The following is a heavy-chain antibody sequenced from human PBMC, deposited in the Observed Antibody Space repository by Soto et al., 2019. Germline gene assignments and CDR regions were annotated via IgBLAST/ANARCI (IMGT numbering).Heavy chain of an antibody. CDR2: IWYDGSNK. CDR1: GFTFSGYG. J-gene: IGHJ4*02. D-gene: IGHD3-22*01. CDR3: TRCGNGYGKLDY. V-gene: IGHV3-33*01. Sequence: QVQLVESGGDVVQPGRSLTLSCAASGFTFSGYGFHWVRQAPGKGLEWVAIIWYDGSNKYYDDSVKGRFTISRDNSKNTVFLHMNSLRAEDMAVYYCTRCGNGYGKLDYWGQGTPVTVSS.